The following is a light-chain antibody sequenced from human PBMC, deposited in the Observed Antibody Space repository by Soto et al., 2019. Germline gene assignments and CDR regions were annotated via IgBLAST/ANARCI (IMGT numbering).Light chain of an antibody. CDR3: QQYNKWPMYT. CDR1: QSVSSN. Sequence: EIVMTQSPATLSVSPGERATLSCRASQSVSSNLAWYQQKPGQAPRLLIYGASARATGIPARFSGSGSGTEFTLTISSLQSEDFAVYYCQQYNKWPMYTFGQGTKLENK. J-gene: IGKJ2*01. V-gene: IGKV3-15*01. CDR2: GAS.